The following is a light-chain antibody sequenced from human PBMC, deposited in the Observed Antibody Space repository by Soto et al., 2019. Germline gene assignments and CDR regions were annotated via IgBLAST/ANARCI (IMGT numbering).Light chain of an antibody. J-gene: IGKJ5*01. V-gene: IGKV3-11*01. CDR1: QSVSSC. CDR2: DAS. Sequence: EIVLTQTPATLSLSPGERATLSCRASQSVSSCLAWYQQKPGQAPRILIYDASNRATGIPARFSGSGSGTDFTLTISSLEPEDFAVYYCPERSNWPITFGQGTRLEIK. CDR3: PERSNWPIT.